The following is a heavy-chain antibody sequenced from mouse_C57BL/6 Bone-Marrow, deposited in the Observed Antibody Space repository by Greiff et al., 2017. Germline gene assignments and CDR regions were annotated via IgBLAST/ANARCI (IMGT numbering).Heavy chain of an antibody. Sequence: EVQLVESGEGLVKPGGSLKLSCAASGFTFSSYAMSWVRQTPEKRLEWVAYISSGGDYIYYADTVKGRFTISRDNARNTLYLQMSSLKSEDTAMYYCTREHYYYGSSYYWYVDVWGTGTTVTGSS. CDR3: TREHYYYGSSYYWYVDV. CDR1: GFTFSSYA. V-gene: IGHV5-9-1*02. J-gene: IGHJ1*03. CDR2: ISSGGDYI. D-gene: IGHD1-1*01.